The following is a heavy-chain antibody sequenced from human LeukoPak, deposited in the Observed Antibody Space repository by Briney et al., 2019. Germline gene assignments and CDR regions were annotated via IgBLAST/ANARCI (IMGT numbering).Heavy chain of an antibody. CDR3: AKERSSGWYGYMQN. V-gene: IGHV3-23*01. J-gene: IGHJ1*01. CDR1: GFTFSSYA. CDR2: ISGSGDNA. Sequence: GGSLRLSCAASGFTFSSYAMSWVRQAPGQGLEWVSAISGSGDNAYYADSVKGRFTISRDNSRNTLYLQMNSLRVEDTAAYYCAKERSSGWYGYMQNWGQGTLVTVSS. D-gene: IGHD6-19*01.